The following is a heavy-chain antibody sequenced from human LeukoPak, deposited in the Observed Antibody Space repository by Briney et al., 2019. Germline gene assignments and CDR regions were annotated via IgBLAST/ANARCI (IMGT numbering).Heavy chain of an antibody. Sequence: SGGPRKLSLQFSEFPFISNYISWSGQPPGKGRNWVSGIYGGDSTYYADSVKGRFTISRDNSKNTLYLQMNSLRAEDTAVYYCASESPLYYDGNSGFWGQGALVTVSS. CDR3: ASESPLYYDGNSGF. D-gene: IGHD4-23*01. CDR1: EFPFISNY. CDR2: IYGGDST. J-gene: IGHJ4*02. V-gene: IGHV3-53*01.